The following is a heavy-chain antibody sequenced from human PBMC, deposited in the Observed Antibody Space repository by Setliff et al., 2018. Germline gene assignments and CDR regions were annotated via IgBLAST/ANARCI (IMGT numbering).Heavy chain of an antibody. D-gene: IGHD2-2*01. J-gene: IGHJ4*02. CDR3: ARAHSSTLSVHDY. V-gene: IGHV3-74*01. CDR1: GFTFSSYW. Sequence: GGSLRLSCAASGFTFSSYWMHRVRQAPGKRLMWVSRINNDGSSTTYEDSVKGRFTISRDNAKNTLYLQMNSLRAEDTAVYYCARAHSSTLSVHDYWGQGTLVTVSS. CDR2: INNDGSST.